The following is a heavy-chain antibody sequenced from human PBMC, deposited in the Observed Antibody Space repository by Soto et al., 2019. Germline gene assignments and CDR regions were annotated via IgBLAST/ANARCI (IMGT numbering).Heavy chain of an antibody. J-gene: IGHJ5*02. V-gene: IGHV3-23*01. CDR1: GFTFISSA. D-gene: IGHD6-19*01. CDR3: AKCSVGTVRSSGWCNWFDP. CDR2: IRVGGGDT. Sequence: EVRLLESGGGLAQPGGSLRLSCAASGFTFISSAMNWVRQAPGKGLEWVASIRVGGGDTFYADSVRGRFTVSRDISRNTLYLQMNSLRAEDTAIYYCAKCSVGTVRSSGWCNWFDPWGQGTLVTVSS.